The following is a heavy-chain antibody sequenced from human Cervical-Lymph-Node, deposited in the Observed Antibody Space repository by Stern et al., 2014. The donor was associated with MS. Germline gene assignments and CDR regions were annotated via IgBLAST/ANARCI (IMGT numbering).Heavy chain of an antibody. V-gene: IGHV3-33*01. CDR3: ARDSDSSGYYYGDAFDI. D-gene: IGHD3-22*01. CDR1: GCTFSSYG. CDR2: IWYDGSNT. J-gene: IGHJ3*02. Sequence: VQLVESGGGVVQPGRSLRLSCAASGCTFSSYGMHWVRQAPGKGLEWVAVIWYDGSNTYYADSVKGRFTISRDNSKNTLYLQMNSLRAEDTAVYYCARDSDSSGYYYGDAFDIWGQGTMVTGSS.